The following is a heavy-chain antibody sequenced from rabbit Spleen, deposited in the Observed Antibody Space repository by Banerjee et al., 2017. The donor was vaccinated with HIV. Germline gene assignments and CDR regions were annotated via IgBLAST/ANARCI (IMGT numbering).Heavy chain of an antibody. V-gene: IGHV1S40*01. J-gene: IGHJ4*01. CDR2: IDASSSGST. D-gene: IGHD2-1*01. Sequence: QSLEESGGDLVKPGASLTLTCTASGFTLSSYYMCWVRQAPGKGLEWIACIDASSSGSTYYASWAKGRFTISKTSSTTVTLRMTSLTAADTATYFCARGAWSNDCMNLWGPGTLVTVS. CDR3: ARGAWSNDCMNL. CDR1: GFTLSSYY.